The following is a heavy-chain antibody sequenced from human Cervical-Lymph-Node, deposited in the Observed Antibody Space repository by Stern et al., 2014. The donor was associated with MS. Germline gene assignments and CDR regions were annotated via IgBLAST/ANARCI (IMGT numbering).Heavy chain of an antibody. CDR2: CSPSGGKS. Sequence: VQLVESGAEIRKPGASVKISCEASGYTFTTYYIHWVRQAPGQGLECVALCSPSGGKSTYAQRFQGRVTVTGDTSTSTVSLELTGLTSEDTAVYYCARVLSLATSDSWGQGTLVIVSS. CDR1: GYTFTTYY. CDR3: ARVLSLATSDS. J-gene: IGHJ4*02. D-gene: IGHD1-1*01. V-gene: IGHV1-46*01.